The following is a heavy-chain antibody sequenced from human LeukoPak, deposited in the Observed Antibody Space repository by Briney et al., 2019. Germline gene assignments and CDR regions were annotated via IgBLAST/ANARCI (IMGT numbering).Heavy chain of an antibody. V-gene: IGHV1-2*02. Sequence: ASVKVSCKASGYTFTSYGISWVRQAPGQGLEWMGWINPNSGGTNYAQKFQGRVTMTRDTSISTAYMELSRLRSDDTAVYYCARVPSRVGATWVGVWGKGTTVTVSS. CDR2: INPNSGGT. J-gene: IGHJ6*04. D-gene: IGHD1-26*01. CDR1: GYTFTSYG. CDR3: ARVPSRVGATWVGV.